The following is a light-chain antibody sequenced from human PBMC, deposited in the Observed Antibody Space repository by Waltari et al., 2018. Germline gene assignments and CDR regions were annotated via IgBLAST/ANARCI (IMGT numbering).Light chain of an antibody. Sequence: QSVLTQPPSASGTPGQRVTIPCSRISFNIGSNNVNWYQQPPGTAPKVPIYINNQRPSGVPDRFSGSKSGTSASLAISGLQSEDEADYYCAAWDDSLNAVVFGGGTKLTVL. CDR1: SFNIGSNN. CDR3: AAWDDSLNAVV. V-gene: IGLV1-44*01. J-gene: IGLJ2*01. CDR2: INN.